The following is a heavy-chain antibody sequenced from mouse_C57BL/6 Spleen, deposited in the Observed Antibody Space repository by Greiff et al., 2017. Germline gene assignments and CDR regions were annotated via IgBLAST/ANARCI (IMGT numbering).Heavy chain of an antibody. CDR2: ISSGSSTI. J-gene: IGHJ1*03. CDR1: GFTFSDYG. CDR3: ARWDGYHWYFDV. Sequence: DVHLVESGGGLVKPGGSLKLSCAASGFTFSDYGMHWVRQAPEKGLEWVAYISSGSSTIYYADTVKGRFTISRDNAKNTLFLQMTSLRSEDTAMYYCARWDGYHWYFDVWGTGTTVTVAS. D-gene: IGHD2-3*01. V-gene: IGHV5-17*01.